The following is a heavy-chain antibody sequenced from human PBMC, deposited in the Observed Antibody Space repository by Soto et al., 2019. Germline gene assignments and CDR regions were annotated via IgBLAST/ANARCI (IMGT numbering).Heavy chain of an antibody. D-gene: IGHD6-6*01. Sequence: GGSLRLSCAASGFTFSSYAMHWVRQAPGKGLEWVAVISYDGSNKYYADSVKGRFTISRDNSKNTLYLQMNSLRAEDTAVYYCARDKYSSSSRFYGMDVWGQGTTVTVSS. V-gene: IGHV3-30-3*01. CDR1: GFTFSSYA. CDR2: ISYDGSNK. CDR3: ARDKYSSSSRFYGMDV. J-gene: IGHJ6*02.